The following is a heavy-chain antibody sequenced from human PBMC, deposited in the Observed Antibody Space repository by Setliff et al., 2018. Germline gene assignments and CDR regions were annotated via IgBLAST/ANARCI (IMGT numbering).Heavy chain of an antibody. J-gene: IGHJ4*02. CDR3: ASTHRALAASFGSLGH. Sequence: PGWSLRLSCVGSGFSFSTYSMAWVRQAPGKGLQWVSGIYGGGGNGGRNTFYADSVKGRFTISRDNFKNTLHLQMNSLRPDDTAVYHCASTHRALAASFGSLGHWGRGSLVTVSS. CDR1: GFSFSTYS. CDR2: IYGGGGNGGRNT. D-gene: IGHD3-10*01. V-gene: IGHV3-NL1*01.